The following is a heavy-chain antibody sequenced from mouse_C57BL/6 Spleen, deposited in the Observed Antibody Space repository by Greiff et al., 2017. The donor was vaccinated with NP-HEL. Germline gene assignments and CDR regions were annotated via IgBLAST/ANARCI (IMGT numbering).Heavy chain of an antibody. D-gene: IGHD2-3*01. J-gene: IGHJ2*01. V-gene: IGHV7-3*01. CDR2: IRNKANGYTT. CDR3: ARYDGCDY. Sequence: EVMLVESGGGLVQPGGSLSLSCAASGFTFTDYYMSWVRQPPGKALEWLGFIRNKANGYTTEYSSSVKGRFTISRDNSQSILYRQMNALRAEDSATYYCARYDGCDYWGQGTTLTVSS. CDR1: GFTFTDYY.